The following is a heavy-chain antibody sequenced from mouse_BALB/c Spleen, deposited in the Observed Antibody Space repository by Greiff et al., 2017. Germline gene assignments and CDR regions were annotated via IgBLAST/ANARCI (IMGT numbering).Heavy chain of an antibody. V-gene: IGHV1-14*01. CDR1: GYTFTSYV. J-gene: IGHJ4*01. Sequence: VQLKESGPELVKPGASVKMSCKASGYTFTSYVMHWVKQKPGQGLEWIGYINPYNDGTKYNEKFKGKATLTSDKSSSTAYMELSSLTSEDSAVYYCARIFYGNYGNMDYWGQGTSVTVSS. D-gene: IGHD2-1*01. CDR2: INPYNDGT. CDR3: ARIFYGNYGNMDY.